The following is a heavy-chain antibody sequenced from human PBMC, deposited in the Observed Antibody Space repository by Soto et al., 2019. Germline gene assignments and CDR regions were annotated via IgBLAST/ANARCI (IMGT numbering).Heavy chain of an antibody. CDR1: GFTFDDYA. CDR3: VKDSGSRSLYYYYYMDV. J-gene: IGHJ6*03. D-gene: IGHD2-15*01. Sequence: GGSLRLSCAASGFTFDDYAMHWVRQAPGKGLEWVSGISWNSGSIGYADSVKGRFTISRDNAKNSLYLQMNSLRAEDTALYYCVKDSGSRSLYYYYYMDVWGKGTTVTVSS. CDR2: ISWNSGSI. V-gene: IGHV3-9*01.